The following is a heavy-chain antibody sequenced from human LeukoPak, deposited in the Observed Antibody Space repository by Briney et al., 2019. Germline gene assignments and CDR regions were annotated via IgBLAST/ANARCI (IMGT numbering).Heavy chain of an antibody. Sequence: GGSLRLSCAASGFTVSSYSMHWVRQAPGKGLDFVSAISANGRSTYYASSVKGRFMISRDNSKNTLYLQMGSLRAEDLAVYYCARVGLGSGFDYWGQGTLVTVSS. V-gene: IGHV3-64*01. CDR3: ARVGLGSGFDY. J-gene: IGHJ4*02. D-gene: IGHD1-26*01. CDR1: GFTVSSYS. CDR2: ISANGRST.